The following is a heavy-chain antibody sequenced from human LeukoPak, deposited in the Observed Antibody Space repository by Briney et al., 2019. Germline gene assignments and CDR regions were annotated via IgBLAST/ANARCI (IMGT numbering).Heavy chain of an antibody. CDR2: INPSGGST. V-gene: IGHV1-46*01. J-gene: IGHJ6*03. CDR1: GYTFTSYY. CDR3: ASSGRFEFYYYMDV. D-gene: IGHD3-10*01. Sequence: ASVTVSCKASGYTFTSYYMHWVRQAPGQGLEWMGIINPSGGSTSYAQKFQGRVTMTRDMSTSTVYMELSSLRSEDTAVYYCASSGRFEFYYYMDVWGKGTTVTVSS.